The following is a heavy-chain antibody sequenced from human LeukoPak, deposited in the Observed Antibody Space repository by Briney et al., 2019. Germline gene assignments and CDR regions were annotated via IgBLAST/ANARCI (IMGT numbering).Heavy chain of an antibody. J-gene: IGHJ4*02. CDR1: SGSISTYY. D-gene: IGHD6-19*01. Sequence: PSETLSLTCTVSSGSISTYYWSWIRQPPGKGLEWIGYIYYSGSTKYNPSLKSRVTLSIDTSKNQFSLKLSSVTAADTAVYYCATSGWYLLPGVYWGQGTLVTVSS. CDR3: ATSGWYLLPGVY. CDR2: IYYSGST. V-gene: IGHV4-59*08.